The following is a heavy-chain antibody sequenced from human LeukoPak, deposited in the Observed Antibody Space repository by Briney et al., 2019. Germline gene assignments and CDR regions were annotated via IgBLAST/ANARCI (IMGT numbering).Heavy chain of an antibody. CDR1: GYTFTSYA. CDR2: INAGNGNT. Sequence: ASVKVSCKASGYTFTSYAMHWVRQAPGQRREWMGWINAGNGNTKYSQKFQGRVTITRDTSASTAYMELSSLRSEDTAVYYCARGDHCSSTSCYGRYYFDYWGQGTLVTVSS. D-gene: IGHD2-2*01. V-gene: IGHV1-3*01. CDR3: ARGDHCSSTSCYGRYYFDY. J-gene: IGHJ4*02.